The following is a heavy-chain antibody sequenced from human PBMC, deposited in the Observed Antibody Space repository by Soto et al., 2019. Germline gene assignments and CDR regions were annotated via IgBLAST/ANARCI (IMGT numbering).Heavy chain of an antibody. V-gene: IGHV3-23*01. CDR2: ISGTGGST. Sequence: GGSLRLSCAASGFTFSSYSMSWVRQAPGKGLEWVSAISGTGGSTFYANSVKGRFTISRDNSNNTLYLQMNSLRADDTAVYYCAKRWFGELSPLDYWGQGALVTVSS. CDR1: GFTFSSYS. CDR3: AKRWFGELSPLDY. D-gene: IGHD3-10*01. J-gene: IGHJ4*02.